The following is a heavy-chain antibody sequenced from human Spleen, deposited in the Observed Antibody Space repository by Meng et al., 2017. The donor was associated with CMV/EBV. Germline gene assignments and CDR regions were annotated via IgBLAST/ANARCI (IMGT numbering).Heavy chain of an antibody. CDR2: ISGSGGST. CDR1: GFTFISYA. CDR3: AKGGMATTYYYYGMDV. Sequence: GGSLRLSCAASGFTFISYAMSWVRQAPGKGLEWVSAISGSGGSTYYADSVKGRFTISRDNSKNTLYLQMNSLRAEDTAVYYCAKGGMATTYYYYGMDVWGQGTTVTVSS. V-gene: IGHV3-23*01. J-gene: IGHJ6*02. D-gene: IGHD5-12*01.